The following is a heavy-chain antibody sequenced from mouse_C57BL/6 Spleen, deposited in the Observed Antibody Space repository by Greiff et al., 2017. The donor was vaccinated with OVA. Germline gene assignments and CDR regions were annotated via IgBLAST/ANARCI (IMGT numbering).Heavy chain of an antibody. CDR1: GFTFSDYG. CDR2: ISSGSSTI. V-gene: IGHV5-17*01. D-gene: IGHD1-1*01. CDR3: ARAYGGDY. Sequence: EVKLLESGGGLVKPGGSLKLSCAASGFTFSDYGMHWVRQAPEKGLEWVAYISSGSSTIYYADTVKGRFTISRDNAKNTLFLQMTSLRSEDTAMYYCARAYGGDYWGQGTSVTVSS. J-gene: IGHJ4*01.